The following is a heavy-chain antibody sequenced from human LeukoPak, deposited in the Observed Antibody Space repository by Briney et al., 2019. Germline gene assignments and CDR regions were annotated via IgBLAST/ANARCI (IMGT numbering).Heavy chain of an antibody. Sequence: GGSLRLSCAASGFTFSTYAMHWFRQAPGKGLEWVAVMSYDGGTKYYADSVKGRFTISRDNSKNTLYLQLNSLRAGDTAVYYCMRGGTDDYWGQGTLVTVSS. CDR3: MRGGTDDY. J-gene: IGHJ4*02. D-gene: IGHD3-16*01. CDR2: MSYDGGTK. V-gene: IGHV3-30*01. CDR1: GFTFSTYA.